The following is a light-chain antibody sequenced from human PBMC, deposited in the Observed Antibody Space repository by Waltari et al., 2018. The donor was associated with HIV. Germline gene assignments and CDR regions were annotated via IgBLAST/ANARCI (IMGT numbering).Light chain of an antibody. V-gene: IGKV3-15*01. CDR3: LQYGSWPWT. Sequence: EVVMRQSPATLSVSPGERLTLSCRASQSVGTSLAWYQQKPGQTPRLLVYGASARFTSVPARFSGGGSGTEFTLTVTSLQSEDFAFYYCLQYGSWPWTFGQGTKVEIK. CDR1: QSVGTS. J-gene: IGKJ1*01. CDR2: GAS.